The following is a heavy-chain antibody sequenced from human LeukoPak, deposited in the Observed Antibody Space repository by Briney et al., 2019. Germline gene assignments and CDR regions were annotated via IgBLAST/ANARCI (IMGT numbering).Heavy chain of an antibody. CDR2: IRSRVDGGTS. D-gene: IGHD2-15*01. Sequence: PGGSLRLSCVASGFTIDKAWMTWVRQVPGKGLEWVGRIRSRVDGGTSDYAAPVKGRFTISRDDSKTTMYLQMDSLKTEDTAIYYCTTAGRWSGGSGAFDYWGQGTLVTVSS. V-gene: IGHV3-15*01. CDR3: TTAGRWSGGSGAFDY. J-gene: IGHJ4*02. CDR1: GFTIDKAW.